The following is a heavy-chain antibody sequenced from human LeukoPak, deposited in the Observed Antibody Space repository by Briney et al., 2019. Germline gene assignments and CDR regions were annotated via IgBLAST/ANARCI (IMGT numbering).Heavy chain of an antibody. V-gene: IGHV4-39*01. CDR3: ARVAAAGLFDY. D-gene: IGHD6-13*01. J-gene: IGHJ4*02. CDR1: GGSISSSSYY. Sequence: SETLSLTCTVSGGSISSSSYYWGWIRQPPGKGLEWIGSIYYSGSTYYNPSLKSRVTISVDTSKNQFSLKLSSVTAADTAVYYCARVAAAGLFDYWGQGTLVTVSS. CDR2: IYYSGST.